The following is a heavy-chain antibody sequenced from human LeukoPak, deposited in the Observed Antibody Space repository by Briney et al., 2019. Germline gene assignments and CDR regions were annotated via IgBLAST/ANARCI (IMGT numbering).Heavy chain of an antibody. CDR2: ISYDGSNK. CDR3: AREFGLGSGYDYDYYYGMDV. CDR1: GFTFSTYG. D-gene: IGHD5-12*01. V-gene: IGHV3-30*12. J-gene: IGHJ6*02. Sequence: GGSLRLSCAASGFTFSTYGMHWVRQAPGKGLEWVAVISYDGSNKFYADSVKGRFTISRDNAKNSLYLQMNSLRAEDTAVYYCAREFGLGSGYDYDYYYGMDVWGQGTTVTVSS.